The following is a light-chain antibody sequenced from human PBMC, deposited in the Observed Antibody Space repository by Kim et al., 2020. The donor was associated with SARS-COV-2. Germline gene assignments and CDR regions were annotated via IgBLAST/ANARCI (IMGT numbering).Light chain of an antibody. CDR3: QQYDTSRT. CDR2: DAS. CDR1: QSVNSTY. V-gene: IGKV3-20*01. J-gene: IGKJ1*01. Sequence: LSPGERATLSCRASQSVNSTYVAWYPQKPGQAPRLLMYDASTRATGIPDRFSGSGSETDFTLTISRLEPEDFAVYYCQQYDTSRTFGQGTKVDIK.